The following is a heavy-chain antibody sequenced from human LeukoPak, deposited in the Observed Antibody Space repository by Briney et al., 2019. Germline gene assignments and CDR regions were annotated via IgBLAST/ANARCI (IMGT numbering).Heavy chain of an antibody. D-gene: IGHD5-24*01. CDR2: ISSSSSYI. Sequence: PGGSLRLSCAASGFTFSSYSMNWVRQAPGKGLEWVSSISSSSSYIYYADSVKGRFTISRDNAKNSLCLQMNSLRAEDTAVYYCARGLGREMAYTAFDIWGQGTMVTVSS. J-gene: IGHJ3*02. CDR1: GFTFSSYS. V-gene: IGHV3-21*01. CDR3: ARGLGREMAYTAFDI.